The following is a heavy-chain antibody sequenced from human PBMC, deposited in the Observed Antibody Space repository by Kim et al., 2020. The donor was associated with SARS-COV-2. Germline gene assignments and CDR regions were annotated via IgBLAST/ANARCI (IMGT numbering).Heavy chain of an antibody. V-gene: IGHV3-9*01. CDR1: GFTFDDYA. CDR3: AKGFRASSHSTSYYY. D-gene: IGHD2-15*01. CDR2: ISWNGGDA. J-gene: IGHJ6*01. Sequence: GGSLRLSCATSGFTFDDYAMHWVRQVPGKGLEWVSGISWNGGDADYADSVKGRFTISRENAKKSLYLQMTSLRPEDTALHYCAKGFRASSHSTSYYY.